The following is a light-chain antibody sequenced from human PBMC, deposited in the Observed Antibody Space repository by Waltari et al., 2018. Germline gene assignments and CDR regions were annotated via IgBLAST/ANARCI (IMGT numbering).Light chain of an antibody. V-gene: IGKV1-5*03. Sequence: DIQMTQSPSTLSTSIGDIVTITCRASQTISSWLAWYKHKPGKAPKLLINPASSLESGVPSRFSGSGSGTEFTLTISSLQPDDFATYYCQQYDRLPVTFGQGTKLEIK. CDR2: PAS. CDR3: QQYDRLPVT. J-gene: IGKJ2*01. CDR1: QTISSW.